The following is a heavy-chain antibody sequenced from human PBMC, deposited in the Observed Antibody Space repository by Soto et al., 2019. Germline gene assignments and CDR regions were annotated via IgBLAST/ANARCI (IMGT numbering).Heavy chain of an antibody. Sequence: QVQLVQSGAEVKKPGASVKVSCKASGYTFTSYGISWVRQAPGQGLEWMGWISAYNGNTNYAQKLQGRVTMTTDTSSSTAYMELMSLRSDDTAVYYCARGGSIFGVVISLYCYGMDVWGQGTTVTVSS. J-gene: IGHJ6*02. CDR1: GYTFTSYG. CDR3: ARGGSIFGVVISLYCYGMDV. CDR2: ISAYNGNT. D-gene: IGHD3-3*01. V-gene: IGHV1-18*04.